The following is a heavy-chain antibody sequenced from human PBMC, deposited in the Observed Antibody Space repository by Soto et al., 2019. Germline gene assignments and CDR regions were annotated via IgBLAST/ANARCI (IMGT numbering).Heavy chain of an antibody. Sequence: GASVKVSCKASGYSFTRYYINWVRQAPGQGLEWMGWISAYNGNTHYGEKLQGRVTLTTDTSTSTAYMELRSLRSDDTAVYFCARGGQWDFLSDYWGQGTLVTVSS. V-gene: IGHV1-18*01. J-gene: IGHJ4*02. CDR2: ISAYNGNT. CDR1: GYSFTRYY. D-gene: IGHD1-26*01. CDR3: ARGGQWDFLSDY.